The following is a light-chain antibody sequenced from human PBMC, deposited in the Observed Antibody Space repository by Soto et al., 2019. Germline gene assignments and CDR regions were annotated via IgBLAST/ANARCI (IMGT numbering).Light chain of an antibody. J-gene: IGKJ1*01. V-gene: IGKV3-15*01. CDR2: GAS. Sequence: EIVMTQSPATLSVSPGERATLSCRASQSISSNLAWYQQKPGQAPRLLIYGASTRATGIPARFSGSGSGTEFTLTISSLQSEDVALYYCQQYNNWPGWAFGQGPKVEI. CDR1: QSISSN. CDR3: QQYNNWPGWA.